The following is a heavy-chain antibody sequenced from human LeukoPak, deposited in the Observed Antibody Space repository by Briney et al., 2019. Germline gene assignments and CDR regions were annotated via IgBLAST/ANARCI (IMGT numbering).Heavy chain of an antibody. CDR3: ARVEAARSSNYYGMDV. Sequence: GGSLRLSCEASGFTFSSYSMNWVRQAPGKGLEWVSSISSSSSYIYYADSVKGRFTISRDNAKNSLYLQMNSLRAEDTAVYYCARVEAARSSNYYGMDVWGQGTTVTVSS. D-gene: IGHD6-13*01. J-gene: IGHJ6*02. CDR1: GFTFSSYS. V-gene: IGHV3-21*01. CDR2: ISSSSSYI.